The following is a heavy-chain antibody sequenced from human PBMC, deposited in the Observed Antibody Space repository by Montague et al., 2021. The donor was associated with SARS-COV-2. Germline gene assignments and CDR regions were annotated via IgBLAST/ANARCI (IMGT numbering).Heavy chain of an antibody. CDR3: ARGGTVTPCFGPKRTGRYDGFDP. D-gene: IGHD4-17*01. Sequence: SETLSLTCAVSGGSFSNHYWSWIRKPPGKGLEWIGEINNNGSTNYYPSLSSRVTISVDTSKNQFSLKLTSVTAADTAVYYCARGGTVTPCFGPKRTGRYDGFDPWGQGTLVTVSS. J-gene: IGHJ5*02. V-gene: IGHV4-34*01. CDR2: INNNGST. CDR1: GGSFSNHY.